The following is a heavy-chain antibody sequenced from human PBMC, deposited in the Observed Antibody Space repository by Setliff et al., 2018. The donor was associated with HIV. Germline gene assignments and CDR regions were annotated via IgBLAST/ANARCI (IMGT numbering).Heavy chain of an antibody. Sequence: GASVKVSCKASGYTFTSYGISWVRQAPGQGLEWMGWISAYNGNTNYAQKLQGRVTMTTDTSTSTAYMELRSLRSDDTAVYYCARGGVICSSTSCYFSGVDIGAFDIWGQGTMVTVSS. J-gene: IGHJ3*02. V-gene: IGHV1-18*01. CDR1: GYTFTSYG. CDR2: ISAYNGNT. CDR3: ARGGVICSSTSCYFSGVDIGAFDI. D-gene: IGHD2-2*01.